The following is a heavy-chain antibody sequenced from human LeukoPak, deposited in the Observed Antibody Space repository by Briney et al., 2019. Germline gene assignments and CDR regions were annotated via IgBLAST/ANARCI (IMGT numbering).Heavy chain of an antibody. CDR1: GYTFTSYG. CDR2: ISAYNGNT. Sequence: GASVKVSCKASGYTFTSYGISWVRQAPGQGLEWMGWISAYNGNTNYAQKLQGRVTMTTDTSTSTAYMELRSLRSDDTAVYYCARSISIVVVPDDIDYCDYGGQRTLVTVSS. V-gene: IGHV1-18*01. CDR3: ARSISIVVVPDDIDYCDY. J-gene: IGHJ4*02. D-gene: IGHD2-2*01.